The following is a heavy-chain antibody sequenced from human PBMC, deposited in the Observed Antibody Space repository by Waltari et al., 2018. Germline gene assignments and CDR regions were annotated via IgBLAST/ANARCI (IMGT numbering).Heavy chain of an antibody. CDR3: AGGSGWLPDS. CDR1: GFSFSNYW. V-gene: IGHV3-7*04. Sequence: EVHLVESGGGLVQPGGSLRLSCAASGFSFSNYWLNWVRQAPEKGLGWVASKEQDGSEKNYVDSVKCRFTISRDNAKSSVYLQMNSLRAEDTAVYYCAGGSGWLPDSWGQGTLVTVSS. D-gene: IGHD6-19*01. J-gene: IGHJ4*02. CDR2: KEQDGSEK.